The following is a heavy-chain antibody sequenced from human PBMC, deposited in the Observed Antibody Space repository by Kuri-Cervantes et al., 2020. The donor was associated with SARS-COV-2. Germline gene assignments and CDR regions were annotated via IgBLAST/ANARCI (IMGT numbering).Heavy chain of an antibody. CDR2: INHSGST. CDR3: ARGRSPGY. CDR1: GGSFSGYY. J-gene: IGHJ4*02. Sequence: SQTLSLTCAVYGGSFSGYYWSWIRQPPGKGLEWVGEINHSGSTNYNPSLKSRVTISVDTSKNQFSLKLSSVTAADTAVYYCARGRSPGYWGQGTLVTVSS. V-gene: IGHV4-34*01.